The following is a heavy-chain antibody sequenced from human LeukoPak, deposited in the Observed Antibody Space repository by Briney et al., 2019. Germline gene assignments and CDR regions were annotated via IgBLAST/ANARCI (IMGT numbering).Heavy chain of an antibody. CDR1: VFTFSGYW. CDR3: ARAGVSYSTDN. Sequence: PGGSLRLSCAASVFTFSGYWMHWVRQAPGKGLVWVSRINTDGSTTTYADSVKGRFTVSRDNAKNTLYLQMNSLRAEDTAVYYCARAGVSYSTDNWGQGTLVTVSS. D-gene: IGHD2-8*01. V-gene: IGHV3-74*01. CDR2: INTDGSTT. J-gene: IGHJ4*02.